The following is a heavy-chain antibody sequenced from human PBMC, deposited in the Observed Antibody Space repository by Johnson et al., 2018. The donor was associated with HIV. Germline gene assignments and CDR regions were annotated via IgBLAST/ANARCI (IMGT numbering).Heavy chain of an antibody. Sequence: QVQLVESGGGVVQPGRSLRLSCAASGFTFSSYAMHWVRQAPGKGLEWVALIWPDGSNRYYADSVKGRFTISRDNSKNTLYLQMNSLRAEDTAVYYCAKGTSRGWADAFDVWGQGTMVTVSS. CDR1: GFTFSSYA. CDR3: AKGTSRGWADAFDV. D-gene: IGHD6-19*01. V-gene: IGHV3-33*08. CDR2: IWPDGSNR. J-gene: IGHJ3*01.